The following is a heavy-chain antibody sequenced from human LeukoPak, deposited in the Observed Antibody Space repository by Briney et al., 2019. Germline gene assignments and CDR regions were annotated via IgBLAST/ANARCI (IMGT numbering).Heavy chain of an antibody. CDR3: AKGGRAAADHYYYGMDV. J-gene: IGHJ6*01. D-gene: IGHD6-13*01. CDR1: GFTFSSYA. Sequence: GGSLRLSCAASGFTFSSYAMSWVRHAPGKGLEWVSAISGSGGSTYYADSVKGRFTISRDNSKNTLYLQMNSLRAEDTAVYYCAKGGRAAADHYYYGMDVWGQGTTVTVSS. CDR2: ISGSGGST. V-gene: IGHV3-23*01.